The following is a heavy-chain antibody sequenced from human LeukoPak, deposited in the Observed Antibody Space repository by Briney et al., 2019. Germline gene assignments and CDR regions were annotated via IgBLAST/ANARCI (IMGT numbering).Heavy chain of an antibody. J-gene: IGHJ3*02. CDR3: ARPTHDAFDI. Sequence: GGSLRLSCAASGFTVSSNYMSWVRQAPGKGLEWVSVIYSGGSTYYADSVKGRFTISRDNSKNTLYLQMNSLRAEDTAVYYCARPTHDAFDIWGQGTMATVSS. CDR2: IYSGGST. CDR1: GFTVSSNY. V-gene: IGHV3-53*01.